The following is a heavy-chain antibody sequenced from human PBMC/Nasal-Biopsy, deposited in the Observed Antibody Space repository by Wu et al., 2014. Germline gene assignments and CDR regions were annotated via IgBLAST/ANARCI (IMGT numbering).Heavy chain of an antibody. Sequence: TLSLTCTVSGGSITKSNHWWGWIRQPPGKGLEWIGSVYESGLTHYSPSLKSRVIISVDTSKNQFSLKLSSVAAADTAVFYCARQFGSGSWFFDFWGQGSLVTVSS. CDR2: VYESGLT. D-gene: IGHD3-10*01. CDR3: ARQFGSGSWFFDF. CDR1: GGSITKSNHW. J-gene: IGHJ4*02. V-gene: IGHV4-39*01.